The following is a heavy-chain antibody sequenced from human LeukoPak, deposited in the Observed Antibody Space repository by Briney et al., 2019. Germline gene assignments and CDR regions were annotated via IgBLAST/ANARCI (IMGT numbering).Heavy chain of an antibody. Sequence: PSETLSLTCAVSGYSISSGYYWGWIRPAPGKGLEWIGSIYHSGSTNYNPSLKSRVTMSVDTSKNQFSLKLSSVTAADTAVYYCARDLEQQLGDFWFDPWGQGTLVTVSS. CDR3: ARDLEQQLGDFWFDP. V-gene: IGHV4-38-2*02. CDR1: GYSISSGYY. CDR2: IYHSGST. D-gene: IGHD6-13*01. J-gene: IGHJ5*02.